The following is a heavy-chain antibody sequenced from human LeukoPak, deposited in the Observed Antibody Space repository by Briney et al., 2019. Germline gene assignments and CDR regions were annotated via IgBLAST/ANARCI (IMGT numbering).Heavy chain of an antibody. D-gene: IGHD1/OR15-1a*01. CDR2: IYYSGST. Sequence: PSETLSLTCTVSGGSIGSSSYYWGWIRQPPGKGLEWIGSIYYSGSTYYNPSLKSRVTISVDTSKNQFSLKLSSVTAADTAVYYCVAGNWNNKDWGQGTLVTVSS. CDR1: GGSIGSSSYY. J-gene: IGHJ4*02. CDR3: VAGNWNNKD. V-gene: IGHV4-39*01.